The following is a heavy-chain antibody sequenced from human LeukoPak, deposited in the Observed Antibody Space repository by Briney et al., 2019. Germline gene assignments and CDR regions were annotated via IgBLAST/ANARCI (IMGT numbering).Heavy chain of an antibody. CDR2: ISDRGGST. CDR1: GITLSNYG. J-gene: IGHJ4*02. D-gene: IGHD2-15*01. Sequence: GSLRLSCVVSGITLSNYGMSWVRQAPGKGLEWVAGISDRGGSTNYADSVKGRFTISRDNPKNTLYLQMNSLRPEDTAVYFCAKRGVVIRAVLVVGFHKEAYYFDSWGQGALVTVSS. V-gene: IGHV3-23*01. CDR3: AKRGVVIRAVLVVGFHKEAYYFDS.